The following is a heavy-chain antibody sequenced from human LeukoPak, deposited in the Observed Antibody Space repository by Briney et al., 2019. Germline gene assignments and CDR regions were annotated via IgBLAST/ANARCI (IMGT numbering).Heavy chain of an antibody. V-gene: IGHV3-21*01. J-gene: IGHJ4*02. Sequence: PGGSLRLSCEVSGFTFSSYGMNWVRQAPGQGLEWVSSISGTSNYIDYADSVKGRFAISRDNTKNSLYLQMNSLRAEDTAVYYCARDGFCSGGSCYGYWGQGTLVTVSS. CDR2: ISGTSNYI. CDR3: ARDGFCSGGSCYGY. D-gene: IGHD2-15*01. CDR1: GFTFSSYG.